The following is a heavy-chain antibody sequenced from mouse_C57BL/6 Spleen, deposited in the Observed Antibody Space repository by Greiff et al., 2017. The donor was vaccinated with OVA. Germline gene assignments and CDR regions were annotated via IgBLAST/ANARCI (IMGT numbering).Heavy chain of an antibody. CDR3: ARFYDSNYVSYAMDY. CDR1: GFTFSDYG. V-gene: IGHV5-17*01. Sequence: EVMLVESGGGLVKPGGSLNLSCAASGFTFSDYGMHWVRQVPEKGLEWVAYISSGSSTIYYADTVKGRFTISRDNAKNTLFLQMTSLRSEDTAMYYCARFYDSNYVSYAMDYWGQGTSVTVSS. D-gene: IGHD2-5*01. J-gene: IGHJ4*01. CDR2: ISSGSSTI.